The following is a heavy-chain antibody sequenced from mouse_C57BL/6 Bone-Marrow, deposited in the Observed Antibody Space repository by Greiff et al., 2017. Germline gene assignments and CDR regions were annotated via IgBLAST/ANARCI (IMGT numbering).Heavy chain of an antibody. J-gene: IGHJ4*01. Sequence: EVQRVESGGDLVKPGGSLKLSCAASGFTFSSYGLSWVRQTPDQRLEWVATISSGGSYPYYPDRVKGRFTIARDNAKNTLYLQMSSLKSEDTAMYYCERPPIYYDYDDEYYAMDYWGQGTSVTVSS. CDR1: GFTFSSYG. CDR3: ERPPIYYDYDDEYYAMDY. D-gene: IGHD2-4*01. V-gene: IGHV5-6*01. CDR2: ISSGGSYP.